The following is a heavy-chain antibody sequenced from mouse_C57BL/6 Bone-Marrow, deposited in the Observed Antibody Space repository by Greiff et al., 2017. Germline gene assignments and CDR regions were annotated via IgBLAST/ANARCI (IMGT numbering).Heavy chain of an antibody. J-gene: IGHJ4*01. V-gene: IGHV5-4*01. D-gene: IGHD2-3*01. CDR2: ISDGGSYT. Sequence: EVQVVESGGGLVKPGGSLKLSCAASGFTFSSYAMSWVRQTPEKRLEWVATISDGGSYTYYPDNVKGRFTISRDNAKNNLYLQMSHLKSEDTAMYYCARVRWLLPYSMDYWGQGTSVTVSS. CDR3: ARVRWLLPYSMDY. CDR1: GFTFSSYA.